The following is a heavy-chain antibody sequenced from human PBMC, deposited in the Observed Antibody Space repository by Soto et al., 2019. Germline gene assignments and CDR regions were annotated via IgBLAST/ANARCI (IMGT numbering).Heavy chain of an antibody. J-gene: IGHJ4*02. CDR3: ARGHSVLRLLEWLLPVDY. CDR1: CGFFSCYF. Sequence: SEIQVPTYAFYCGFFSCYFWSGLRPPPGKGVGLSWEINYSGNTNYNQSLQSRVTISVDTSKNPFSLKLSSVTAEDTAVYYCARGHSVLRLLEWLLPVDYWGQGTRVGVSS. D-gene: IGHD3-3*01. V-gene: IGHV4-34*01. CDR2: INYSGNT.